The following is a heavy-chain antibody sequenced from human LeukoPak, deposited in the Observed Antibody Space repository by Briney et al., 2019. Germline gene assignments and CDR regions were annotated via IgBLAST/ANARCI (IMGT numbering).Heavy chain of an antibody. D-gene: IGHD3-22*01. CDR2: ISAYNGNT. V-gene: IGHV1-18*01. Sequence: VASVKVSCKASGYTFTSYGISWVRQAPGQGLEWMGWISAYNGNTNYAQKLQGRVTMTTDTSTSTAYMELRSLRSDDTAVYYCAREWSPYYDSSGYYQYWGQGTLVTVSS. CDR1: GYTFTSYG. J-gene: IGHJ4*02. CDR3: AREWSPYYDSSGYYQY.